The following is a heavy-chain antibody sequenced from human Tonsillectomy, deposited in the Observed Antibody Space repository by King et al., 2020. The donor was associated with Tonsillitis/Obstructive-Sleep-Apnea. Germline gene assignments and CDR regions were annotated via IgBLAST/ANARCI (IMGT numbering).Heavy chain of an antibody. CDR2: IYSGGST. Sequence: QLVQSGGGLIQPGGSLRLSCAASGFTVSSNYMSWVRQAPGKGLEWVSVIYSGGSTYYADSVKGRFTISRDNSKNTLYLQMNSLRAEDTAVYYCARASIAAAGYYVDYWGQGTLVTVSS. J-gene: IGHJ4*02. CDR1: GFTVSSNY. D-gene: IGHD6-13*01. CDR3: ARASIAAAGYYVDY. V-gene: IGHV3-53*01.